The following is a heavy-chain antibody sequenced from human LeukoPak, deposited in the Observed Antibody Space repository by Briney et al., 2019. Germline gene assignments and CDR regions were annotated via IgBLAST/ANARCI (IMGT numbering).Heavy chain of an antibody. CDR3: AKDRGTYYFGDY. J-gene: IGHJ4*02. CDR2: ILSDGSNL. V-gene: IGHV3-30*02. CDR1: GFTFSSAG. D-gene: IGHD1-26*01. Sequence: GGSLRLSCAASGFTFSSAGMHWVRHAPGKGLEWMAFILSDGSNLYYADSVKGRFTISRDNSKNTLYLQMNSLRAEDTAVYYCAKDRGTYYFGDYWGQGTLVTVSS.